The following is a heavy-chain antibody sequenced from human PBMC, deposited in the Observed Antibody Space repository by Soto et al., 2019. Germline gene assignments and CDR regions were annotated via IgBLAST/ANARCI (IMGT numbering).Heavy chain of an antibody. Sequence: QLVESGGGLIQPGWSLRLSCAASGFIVTSHYMSWVRQAPGKGLEWVSGMYSDGTTNYAESVKGRFTISRDNSKNTGFLQMSSLRAEDTAVYYCANGGPGASGGLFESWVQGTLVNVSS. CDR2: MYSDGTT. CDR3: ANGGPGASGGLFES. D-gene: IGHD3-16*01. CDR1: GFIVTSHY. V-gene: IGHV3-53*01. J-gene: IGHJ4*02.